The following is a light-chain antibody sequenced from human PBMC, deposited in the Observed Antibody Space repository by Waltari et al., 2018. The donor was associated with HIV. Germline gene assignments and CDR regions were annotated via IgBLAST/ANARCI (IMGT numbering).Light chain of an antibody. J-gene: IGLJ3*02. CDR3: SSYAGNYNLV. Sequence: QSALTQPPSASGSPGQSVTISCTGSSSDIGGYDFVSWFQQHPGKAPKLVIYEVYKRPAGVPDRFSGSKSCNTASLTVSGLQAEDEAYYHCSSYAGNYNLVFGGGTKLTVL. CDR2: EVY. CDR1: SSDIGGYDF. V-gene: IGLV2-8*01.